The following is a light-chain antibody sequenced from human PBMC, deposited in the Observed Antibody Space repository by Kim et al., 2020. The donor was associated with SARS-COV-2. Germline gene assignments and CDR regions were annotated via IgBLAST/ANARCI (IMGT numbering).Light chain of an antibody. V-gene: IGLV2-11*01. CDR3: CSYAGSYTL. CDR2: DVS. J-gene: IGLJ2*01. CDR1: SSDVGGYNY. Sequence: PGQSVTISCTGTSSDVGGYNYVSWYQQHPGKAPKLMIYDVSQRPSGVPDRFSGSKSGNTASLTISGLQAEDEADYYCCSYAGSYTLFGGGTQLTVL.